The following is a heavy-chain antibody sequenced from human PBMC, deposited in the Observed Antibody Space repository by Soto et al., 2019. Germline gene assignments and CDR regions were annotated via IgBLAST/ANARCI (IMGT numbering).Heavy chain of an antibody. D-gene: IGHD3-16*02. CDR1: GFTFSDYY. V-gene: IGHV3-11*01. CDR2: ISSSGTTI. CDR3: AKGYVWGSYRPSMDV. J-gene: IGHJ6*02. Sequence: QGQLGESGGGLVKPGGSLRLSCAASGFTFSDYYMSWIRQAPGKGLEWVSYISSSGTTIYYADSVKGRFTISRDNARNSLFLQMNSLRAEDTAVYYCAKGYVWGSYRPSMDVWGHGTTVTVSS.